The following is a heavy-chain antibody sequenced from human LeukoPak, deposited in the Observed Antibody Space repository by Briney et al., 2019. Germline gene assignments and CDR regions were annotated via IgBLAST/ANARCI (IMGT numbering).Heavy chain of an antibody. Sequence: SVKVSCKASGGTFSSYAISWVRQAPGQGLEWMGGIIPIFGTANYAQKFQGGVTITTDESTSTAYMELGSLRSEDTAVYYCAVELELPSGWFDPWGQGTLVTVSS. J-gene: IGHJ5*02. CDR3: AVELELPSGWFDP. V-gene: IGHV1-69*05. CDR2: IIPIFGTA. CDR1: GGTFSSYA. D-gene: IGHD1-7*01.